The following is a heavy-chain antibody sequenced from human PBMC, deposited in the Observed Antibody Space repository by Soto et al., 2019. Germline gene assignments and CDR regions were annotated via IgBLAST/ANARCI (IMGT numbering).Heavy chain of an antibody. CDR3: ATMGTPATGLYYFDY. CDR1: GCSISSSRYY. J-gene: IGHJ4*02. Sequence: PSETLSLTYTVSGCSISSSRYYWGWIRQPPGKGLEWIGSIYYSGSTYYNPSLKSRVNISVDTSKNQFSLNLSFVTAADTAVYYCATMGTPATGLYYFDYWGQGTLVTVS. V-gene: IGHV4-39*01. D-gene: IGHD2-15*01. CDR2: IYYSGST.